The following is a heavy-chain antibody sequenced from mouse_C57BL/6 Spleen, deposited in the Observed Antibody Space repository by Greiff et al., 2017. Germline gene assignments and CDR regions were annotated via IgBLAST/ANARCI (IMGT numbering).Heavy chain of an antibody. CDR2: INPSNGGT. Sequence: QVQLQQPGTELVKPGASVKLSCKASGYTFTSYWMHWVKQRPGQGLEWIGNINPSNGGTNYNEKFKSKATLTVDKSSSTAYMQLSSLTSEYAAVYYCARDTYYYSNPWFAYWGQGTLVTVSA. D-gene: IGHD2-5*01. J-gene: IGHJ3*01. CDR1: GYTFTSYW. V-gene: IGHV1-53*01. CDR3: ARDTYYYSNPWFAY.